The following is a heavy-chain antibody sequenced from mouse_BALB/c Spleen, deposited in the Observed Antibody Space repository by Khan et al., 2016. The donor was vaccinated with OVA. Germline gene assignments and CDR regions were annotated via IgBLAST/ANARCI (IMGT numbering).Heavy chain of an antibody. CDR1: GFTFSTYG. CDR2: VSTGGGYT. J-gene: IGHJ3*01. Sequence: EGEMVEYGGDLVKPGGSLKLSCAASGFTFSTYGMSWVRQTPDKRLEWVATVSTGGGYTYYPDSVKGRFTISRDNAKNTLYLQMSSLKSEDTAMFYCARLAYYYDSEGFAYWGQGTLVTVSA. D-gene: IGHD1-1*01. V-gene: IGHV5-6*01. CDR3: ARLAYYYDSEGFAY.